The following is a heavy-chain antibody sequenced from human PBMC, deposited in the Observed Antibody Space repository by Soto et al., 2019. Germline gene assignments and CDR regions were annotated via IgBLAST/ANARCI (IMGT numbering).Heavy chain of an antibody. CDR1: GFTVSSNY. CDR2: IYSGGST. V-gene: IGHV3-66*01. D-gene: IGHD3-3*01. J-gene: IGHJ5*02. CDR3: ARELTIFEGLRFDP. Sequence: GGSLRLSCAASGFTVSSNYMSWVRQAPGKGLEWVSVIYSGGSTYYADSVKGRFTISRDNSKNTLYLQMNSLRAEDTAVYYCARELTIFEGLRFDPWGQGTLVTVSS.